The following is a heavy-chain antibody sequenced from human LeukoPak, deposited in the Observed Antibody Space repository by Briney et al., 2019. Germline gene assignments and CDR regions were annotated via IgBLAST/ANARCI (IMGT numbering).Heavy chain of an antibody. Sequence: ASVKVSCKASGYIFTNYDINWVRQAPGKGLEWMGGFDPEDGETIYAQKFQGRVTMTEDTSTDTAYMELSSLRSEDTAVYYCAIPRSRAGGFYSSSSTFPFDYWGQGTLVTVSS. D-gene: IGHD6-6*01. J-gene: IGHJ4*02. CDR2: FDPEDGET. V-gene: IGHV1-24*01. CDR1: GYIFTNYD. CDR3: AIPRSRAGGFYSSSSTFPFDY.